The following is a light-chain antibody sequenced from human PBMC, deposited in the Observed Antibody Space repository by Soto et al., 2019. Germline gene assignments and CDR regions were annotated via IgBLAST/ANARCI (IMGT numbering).Light chain of an antibody. V-gene: IGKV1-27*01. CDR2: GAS. Sequence: DIQMTQSPSSLSASVGDRVTITCRASEDISNYLAWYQQKPGKVPKLLIYGASTLQSGVPSRFSGSGTGKDFTLTISSLQTEDVATYYCQNYYRAPWTFGQGTKVESK. CDR1: EDISNY. CDR3: QNYYRAPWT. J-gene: IGKJ1*01.